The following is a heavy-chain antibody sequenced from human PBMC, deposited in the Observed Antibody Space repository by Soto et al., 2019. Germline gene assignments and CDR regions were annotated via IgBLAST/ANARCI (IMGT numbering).Heavy chain of an antibody. V-gene: IGHV1-69*13. D-gene: IGHD2-15*01. CDR3: ADSKLGYCSGGSCYVYFQH. J-gene: IGHJ1*01. CDR1: GVAFSSYS. Sequence: SLKVPFNASGVAFSSYSISWVRQATVQGLEWMGGIIPIFGTANYAQKFQGRVTITADESTSTAYMELSSLRSEDTAVYYCADSKLGYCSGGSCYVYFQHWGQGTLVTVS. CDR2: IIPIFGTA.